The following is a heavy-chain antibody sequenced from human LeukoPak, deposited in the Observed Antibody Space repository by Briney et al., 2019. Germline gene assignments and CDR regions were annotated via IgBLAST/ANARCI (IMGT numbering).Heavy chain of an antibody. CDR3: AKDMRRHDYHYFDY. J-gene: IGHJ4*02. CDR2: IKKDGSEK. CDR1: GFTFSNNW. Sequence: GGSLRLSCAASGFTFSNNWMSWVRQAPGKGLECVANIKKDGSEKNYITSVKGRFTISRDNAKNSLFLQMNSLRAEDTAVYYCAKDMRRHDYHYFDYWGQGTLVTVSS. V-gene: IGHV3-7*01. D-gene: IGHD4-11*01.